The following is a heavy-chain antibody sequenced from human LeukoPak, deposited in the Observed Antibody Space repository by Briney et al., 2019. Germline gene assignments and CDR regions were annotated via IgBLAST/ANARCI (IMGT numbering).Heavy chain of an antibody. Sequence: GGSLRLSCTASGFTFGDYAMSWFRQAPGKGLEWVGFIRSKAYGGTTEYAASVKGRFTISRDDSKSIAYLQMNSLKTEDTAVYYCTRPRQQNTYYYDSSGYEIDYWGQGTLVTVSS. J-gene: IGHJ4*02. D-gene: IGHD3-22*01. CDR2: IRSKAYGGTT. V-gene: IGHV3-49*03. CDR1: GFTFGDYA. CDR3: TRPRQQNTYYYDSSGYEIDY.